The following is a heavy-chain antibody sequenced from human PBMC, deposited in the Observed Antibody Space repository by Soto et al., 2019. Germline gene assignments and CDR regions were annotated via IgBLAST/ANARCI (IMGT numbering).Heavy chain of an antibody. J-gene: IGHJ4*02. CDR1: GASISSYY. Sequence: LSLTCTVSGASISSYYWSWIRQPPGKGLEWIGYVYYSGSTNYNPSLKSRVTISVDTSKNQFSLKLSSVTAADTAMYYCARDTTPSLWGQGTLVTVSS. V-gene: IGHV4-59*01. CDR2: VYYSGST. CDR3: ARDTTPSL. D-gene: IGHD1-1*01.